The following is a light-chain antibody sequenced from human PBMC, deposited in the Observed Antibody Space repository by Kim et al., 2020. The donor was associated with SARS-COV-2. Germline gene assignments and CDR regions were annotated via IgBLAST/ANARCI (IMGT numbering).Light chain of an antibody. CDR3: CSYAGSGIVL. Sequence: QSVLTQPASVSGSPGQSITISCTGTTNDIGYYNLVSWYQQHPSQVPKLFIYEVNKRPSAVSSRFSGSKSGYTASLTISGLQAEDEADYYCCSYAGSGIVLFGGGTQLTVL. CDR1: TNDIGYYNL. V-gene: IGLV2-23*01. CDR2: EVN. J-gene: IGLJ2*01.